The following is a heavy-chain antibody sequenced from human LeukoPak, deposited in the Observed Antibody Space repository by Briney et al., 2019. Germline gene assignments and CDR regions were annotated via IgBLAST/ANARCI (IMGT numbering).Heavy chain of an antibody. D-gene: IGHD1-1*01. CDR3: AKDTPTTGYHLDS. CDR1: GFTLRGYG. Sequence: GGSLRLSCAASGFTLRGYGMHWVRQAPGKGLEWVAFIRYDGSDKSYADSVKGRFTISRDNSENTMYLQINSLRVEDTAVYYCAKDTPTTGYHLDSWGQGTLVTVSS. J-gene: IGHJ4*02. V-gene: IGHV3-30*02. CDR2: IRYDGSDK.